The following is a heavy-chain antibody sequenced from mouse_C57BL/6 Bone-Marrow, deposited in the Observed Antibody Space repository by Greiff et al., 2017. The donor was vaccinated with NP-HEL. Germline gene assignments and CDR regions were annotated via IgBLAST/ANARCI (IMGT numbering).Heavy chain of an antibody. CDR1: GFNIKDYY. Sequence: EVQLQQSGAELVRPGASVKLSCTASGFNIKDYYMHWVKQRPEQGLEWIGRIDPEDGDTEYAPKFQGKATMTADTSSNTAYLQLSSLTSEDTAVYYCTTGYYCGSSYLWFAYWGQGTLVTVSA. J-gene: IGHJ3*01. CDR3: TTGYYCGSSYLWFAY. CDR2: IDPEDGDT. V-gene: IGHV14-1*01. D-gene: IGHD1-1*01.